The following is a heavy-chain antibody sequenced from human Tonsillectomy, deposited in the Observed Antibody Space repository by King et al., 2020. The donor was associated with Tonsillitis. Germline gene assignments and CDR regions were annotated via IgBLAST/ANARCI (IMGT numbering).Heavy chain of an antibody. D-gene: IGHD3-3*01. Sequence: VQLQESGPGLVKPSQTLSLTCTVAGGSISTGTYYWNWIRQPAGKGLEWLGHIYSSGNANYNPALKSRVTMSIDTSKNHFSLKLSSVTAADTAVYYCARDYGTFYDFWGGYLAAFDIWGQGTMVTVSS. V-gene: IGHV4-61*02. CDR3: ARDYGTFYDFWGGYLAAFDI. J-gene: IGHJ3*02. CDR1: GGSISTGTYY. CDR2: IYSSGNA.